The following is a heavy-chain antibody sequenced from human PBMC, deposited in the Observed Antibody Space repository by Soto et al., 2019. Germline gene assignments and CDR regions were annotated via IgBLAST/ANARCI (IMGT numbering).Heavy chain of an antibody. CDR2: FNPTSGST. Sequence: ASVKVSCKASGYTFINYYIHWVRQAPGQGLEWMGIFNPTSGSTNYAQKFQGRVTMTRDTSTSTVYMELSSLRSEDTAVYYCARVVGSYHRFMSDYWGQGTLVTVSS. J-gene: IGHJ4*02. CDR1: GYTFINYY. CDR3: ARVVGSYHRFMSDY. V-gene: IGHV1-46*01. D-gene: IGHD3-10*01.